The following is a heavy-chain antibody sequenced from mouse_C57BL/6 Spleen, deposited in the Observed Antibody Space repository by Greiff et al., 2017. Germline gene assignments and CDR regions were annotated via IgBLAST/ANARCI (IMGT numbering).Heavy chain of an antibody. V-gene: IGHV5-9*01. Sequence: EVKLMESGGGLVKPGGSLKLSCAASGFTFSSYTMSWVRQTPEKRLEWVATISGGGGNTYYPDSVKGRFTISRDNATNTLYLQMSSLRSEDTALYYCARHYDYYWYFDVWGTGTTVTVSS. CDR1: GFTFSSYT. CDR3: ARHYDYYWYFDV. D-gene: IGHD2-4*01. J-gene: IGHJ1*03. CDR2: ISGGGGNT.